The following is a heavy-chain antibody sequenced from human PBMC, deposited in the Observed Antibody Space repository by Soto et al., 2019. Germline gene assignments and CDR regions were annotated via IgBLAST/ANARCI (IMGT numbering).Heavy chain of an antibody. D-gene: IGHD2-15*01. J-gene: IGHJ3*02. CDR2: IWYDGSNK. V-gene: IGHV3-33*01. CDR3: AIGGGRAFDI. Sequence: GGSLRLSCAASGFTFISYGMHWVRQAPGKGLEWVAVIWYDGSNKYYADSVKGRFTISRDNSKNTLYLQMNSLRAEDTAVYYCAIGGGRAFDIWGQGTMVTVSS. CDR1: GFTFISYG.